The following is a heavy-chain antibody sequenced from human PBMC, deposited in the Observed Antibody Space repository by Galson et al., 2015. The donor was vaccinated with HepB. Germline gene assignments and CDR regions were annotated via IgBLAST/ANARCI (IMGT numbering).Heavy chain of an antibody. Sequence: CAISGDSVSSNSAAWNWISQSPSRGLEWLGRTYYRSKWYNDYAVSVKSRITINPDTSKNQFSLQLNSVTPEDTAVYYCARGRMVRGVIILDAFDIWGQGTMVTVSS. D-gene: IGHD3-10*01. V-gene: IGHV6-1*01. CDR1: GDSVSSNSAA. CDR2: TYYRSKWYN. CDR3: ARGRMVRGVIILDAFDI. J-gene: IGHJ3*02.